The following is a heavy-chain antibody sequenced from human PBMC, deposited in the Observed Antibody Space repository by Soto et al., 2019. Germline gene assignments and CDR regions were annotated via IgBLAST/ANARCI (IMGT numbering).Heavy chain of an antibody. V-gene: IGHV3-74*01. Sequence: EVQLVESGGDLVQPGGSLRLSCAASGFTFSTYWMHWVRQAPGKGLLWVSRIKTAGTYATYADSVKGGFTISRDNAKNTLYLQMNSLRVEDAAVYYCAAGGSGYYANWGQGTLVTVSS. CDR1: GFTFSTYW. D-gene: IGHD3-22*01. J-gene: IGHJ4*02. CDR3: AAGGSGYYAN. CDR2: IKTAGTYA.